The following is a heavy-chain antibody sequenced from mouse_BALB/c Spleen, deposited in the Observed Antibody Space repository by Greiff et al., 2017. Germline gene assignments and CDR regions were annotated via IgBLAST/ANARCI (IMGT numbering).Heavy chain of an antibody. J-gene: IGHJ4*01. CDR2: IDPYNGGT. D-gene: IGHD2-4*01. CDR1: GYSFTDYN. CDR3: NARTPTMITTEGYYYAMDY. V-gene: IGHV1S135*01. Sequence: VQLQQSGPELVKPGASVKVSCKASGYSFTDYNMYWVKQSHGKSLEWIGYIDPYNGGTSYNQKFKGKATLTVDKSSSTAFMHLNSLTSEDTAVYYCNARTPTMITTEGYYYAMDYWGQGTSVTVSS.